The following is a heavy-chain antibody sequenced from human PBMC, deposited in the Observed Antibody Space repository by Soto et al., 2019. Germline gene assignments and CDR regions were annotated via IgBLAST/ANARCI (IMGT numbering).Heavy chain of an antibody. CDR2: ISSDGTYK. V-gene: IGHV3-30*18. Sequence: QVQLVESGGGVVQPGRSLRLSCAASGFIFSTYAMHWVRQAPGKGLEWVGVISSDGTYKNCTDSVKGRFTISRDNSKNTLYLQMSSLSAEDTAVYYCAKETSPHSHFDYWGQGTLVTVSP. J-gene: IGHJ4*02. D-gene: IGHD2-2*01. CDR3: AKETSPHSHFDY. CDR1: GFIFSTYA.